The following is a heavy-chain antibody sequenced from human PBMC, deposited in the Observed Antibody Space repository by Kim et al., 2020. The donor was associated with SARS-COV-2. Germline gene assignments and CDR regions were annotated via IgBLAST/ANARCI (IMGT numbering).Heavy chain of an antibody. CDR1: GGSISSSINYY. J-gene: IGHJ4*02. V-gene: IGHV4-39*02. D-gene: IGHD1-26*01. Sequence: SETLSLTCTVSGGSISSSINYYWGWIRQTPGKGLEWIGSIYYSGTTYYNPSLKSRLTISVDTSKNHFSLKLRSVTAADTAVYYCGRLFSWAVGATEYLDHWGQGTLVTVSS. CDR2: IYYSGTT. CDR3: GRLFSWAVGATEYLDH.